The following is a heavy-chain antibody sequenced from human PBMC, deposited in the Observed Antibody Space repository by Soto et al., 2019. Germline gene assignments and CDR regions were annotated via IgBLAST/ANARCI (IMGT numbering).Heavy chain of an antibody. Sequence: ASVKVSCKASGYTFTGYYMHWVRQAPGQGLEWMGWINPNSGGTNYAQKFQGRVTMTRDTSISTAYMELSRLRSDDTAGYYCARVIQGGYSYGYVDYWGQVPLVTVSS. D-gene: IGHD5-18*01. V-gene: IGHV1-2*02. CDR1: GYTFTGYY. J-gene: IGHJ4*02. CDR3: ARVIQGGYSYGYVDY. CDR2: INPNSGGT.